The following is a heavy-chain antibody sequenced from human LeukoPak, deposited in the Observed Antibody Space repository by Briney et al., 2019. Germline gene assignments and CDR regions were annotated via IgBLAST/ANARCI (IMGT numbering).Heavy chain of an antibody. CDR3: AELGITMIGGV. V-gene: IGHV3-30*04. Sequence: SGGSLRLSCAASGFTFSTYAMHWVRQAPGKGLEWVAVIPYDGSNKYYADSVKGRFTISRENSKNRLYLQMNSLRAEDTAVYYCAELGITMIGGVWGKGTTVTISS. J-gene: IGHJ6*04. D-gene: IGHD3-10*02. CDR2: IPYDGSNK. CDR1: GFTFSTYA.